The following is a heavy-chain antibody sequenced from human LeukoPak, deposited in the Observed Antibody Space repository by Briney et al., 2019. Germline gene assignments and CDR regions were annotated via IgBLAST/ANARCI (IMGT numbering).Heavy chain of an antibody. CDR2: MNPNTGNT. CDR3: ARAFYPTEYDWFDP. D-gene: IGHD2/OR15-2a*01. V-gene: IGHV1-8*01. Sequence: GASVKVSCKASGYTFTNYDINWVRQAPGQGLELMGWMNPNTGNTAYAQKFQGRVTITRNTSISTAYMELRSLRSEDTAVNYCARAFYPTEYDWFDPSGQGTLVTVSS. J-gene: IGHJ5*02. CDR1: GYTFTNYD.